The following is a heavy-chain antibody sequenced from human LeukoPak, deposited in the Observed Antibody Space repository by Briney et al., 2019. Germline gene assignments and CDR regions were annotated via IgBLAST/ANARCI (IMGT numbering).Heavy chain of an antibody. J-gene: IGHJ6*02. CDR3: ARLRRGLYYGMDV. CDR2: INHSGST. D-gene: IGHD3-10*01. CDR1: GGSFSGYY. Sequence: SETLSLTCAVYGGSFSGYYWSWIRQPPGKGLEWIGEINHSGSTNYNPSLKSRVTISVDTSKNQFSLKLSSVTAADTAVYYCARLRRGLYYGMDVWGQGTTVTVSS. V-gene: IGHV4-34*01.